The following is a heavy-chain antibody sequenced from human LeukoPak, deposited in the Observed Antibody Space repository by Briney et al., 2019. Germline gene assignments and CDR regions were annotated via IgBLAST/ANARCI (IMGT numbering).Heavy chain of an antibody. CDR3: AKGRNEDGDAALNY. Sequence: PSETLSLTCTVSGGSISSYYWSWVRQAPGKGLEWVSSISGSGGNTFYADSVKGRFTISRDNSKNTLYLQMNSLRAEDTAAYHCAKGRNEDGDAALNYWGQGTLVTVSS. CDR2: ISGSGGNT. J-gene: IGHJ4*02. CDR1: GGSISSYY. D-gene: IGHD4-17*01. V-gene: IGHV3-23*01.